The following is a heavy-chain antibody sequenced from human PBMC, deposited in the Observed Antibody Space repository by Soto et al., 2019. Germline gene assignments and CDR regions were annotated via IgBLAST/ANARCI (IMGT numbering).Heavy chain of an antibody. CDR2: IYSGGST. D-gene: IGHD4-17*01. V-gene: IGHV3-53*01. CDR1: GFTVSSNY. CDR3: ASTYGDDGDKAFDI. J-gene: IGHJ3*02. Sequence: GGSLRLSCAASGFTVSSNYMSWVRQAPGKGLEWVSVIYSGGSTHYADSVKGRFTISRDNSKNTLYLQMNSLRAEDTAVYYCASTYGDDGDKAFDIWGQGTMVTVSS.